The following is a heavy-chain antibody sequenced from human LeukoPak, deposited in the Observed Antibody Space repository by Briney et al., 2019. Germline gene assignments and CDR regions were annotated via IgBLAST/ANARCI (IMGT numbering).Heavy chain of an antibody. D-gene: IGHD5-18*01. V-gene: IGHV1-2*02. CDR3: ARGGRGIQPTSFDY. J-gene: IGHJ4*02. CDR2: INPNSGDT. Sequence: GASVKVSCKASGYTFTGYFMHWVRQAPGQGLEWMGWINPNSGDTNYAQKFQGRVTMTRDTSISTAYMELSRLRSDDTAVYYCARGGRGIQPTSFDYWGQGTLVTVSS. CDR1: GYTFTGYF.